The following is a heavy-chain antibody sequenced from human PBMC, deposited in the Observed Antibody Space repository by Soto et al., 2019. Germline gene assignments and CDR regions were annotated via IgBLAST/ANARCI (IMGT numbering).Heavy chain of an antibody. CDR1: GGTFSSYA. V-gene: IGHV1-69*01. Sequence: QVQLVQSGAEVKKPGSSVKVSCKASGGTFSSYAISWVRQAPGQGLEWMGGIIPIFGTANYAQKFQGRVTLTADESTSTAYMELSSLRSEDTAVYYCARGGGYCSSTSCYTGGRDYYYGMDVWGQGTTVTVSS. J-gene: IGHJ6*02. D-gene: IGHD2-2*02. CDR2: IIPIFGTA. CDR3: ARGGGYCSSTSCYTGGRDYYYGMDV.